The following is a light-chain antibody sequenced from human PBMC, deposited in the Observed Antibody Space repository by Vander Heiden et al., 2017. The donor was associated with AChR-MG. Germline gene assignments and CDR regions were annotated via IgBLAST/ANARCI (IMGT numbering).Light chain of an antibody. J-gene: IGLJ1*01. CDR1: TSNIGSYT. CDR3: VTWDDSLNAYV. Sequence: QSVLIQPPSASGPPGQRVTISCSGSTSNIGSYTVNWYRQLPGTAPKLLIYSNNQRPSGVPDRFTGSKSGTSASLAISGLQSDDEADYYCVTWDDSLNAYVFGTGSKVTVL. V-gene: IGLV1-44*01. CDR2: SNN.